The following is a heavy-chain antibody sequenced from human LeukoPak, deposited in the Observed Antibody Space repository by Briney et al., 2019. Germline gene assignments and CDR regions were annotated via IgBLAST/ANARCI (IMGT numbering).Heavy chain of an antibody. Sequence: SETLSLTCAVYGGSFSGYYWSWIRQPPGKGLEWIGEINHSGSTNYNPSLKSRVTISVGTSKNQFSLKLSSVTAADTAVYYCARGWKYYYGSGSYRWFDPWGQGTLVTVSS. CDR3: ARGWKYYYGSGSYRWFDP. D-gene: IGHD3-10*01. CDR1: GGSFSGYY. CDR2: INHSGST. V-gene: IGHV4-34*01. J-gene: IGHJ5*02.